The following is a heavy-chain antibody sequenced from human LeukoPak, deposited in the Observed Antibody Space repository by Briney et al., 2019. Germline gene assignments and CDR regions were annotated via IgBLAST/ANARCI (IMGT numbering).Heavy chain of an antibody. Sequence: AGGSLRLSCAASGFTFNDYYMSWIRQAPGKGLEWLSYINIGGTNTHYADSVKGRFIISRDNAKKSLYLEMNNLRAEDTAVYYCATDGAGFDTWGQGVLVTVSS. J-gene: IGHJ5*02. V-gene: IGHV3-11*01. CDR1: GFTFNDYY. CDR3: ATDGAGFDT. CDR2: INIGGTNT.